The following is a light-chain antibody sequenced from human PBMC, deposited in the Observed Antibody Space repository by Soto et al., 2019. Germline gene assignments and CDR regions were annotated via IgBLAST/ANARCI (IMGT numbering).Light chain of an antibody. CDR1: QSVSSSY. Sequence: EIVLTQSPATLSLSPGERATLSCRASQSVSSSYLAWYQQRPGQAPRLLIYGASSRATGIPDRFSGSGSGTDFTITISRLEHEDVAVYYQQHYGSPDTFGGGTKVEIK. J-gene: IGKJ4*01. V-gene: IGKV3-20*01. CDR3: QHYGSPDT. CDR2: GAS.